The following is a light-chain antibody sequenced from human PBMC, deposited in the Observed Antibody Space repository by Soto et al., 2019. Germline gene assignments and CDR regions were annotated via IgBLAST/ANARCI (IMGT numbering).Light chain of an antibody. J-gene: IGLJ2*01. CDR3: ASYTSARIRV. CDR1: SSDIGAYNS. V-gene: IGLV2-14*01. Sequence: ALTQPASVSASPGQSITISCTGTSSDIGAYNSVSWYQQHPGKAPQLMIYDVSYRPSGISSRFSGSKSGNTASLTISGLQADDDADYYCASYTSARIRVFGGGTKLTVL. CDR2: DVS.